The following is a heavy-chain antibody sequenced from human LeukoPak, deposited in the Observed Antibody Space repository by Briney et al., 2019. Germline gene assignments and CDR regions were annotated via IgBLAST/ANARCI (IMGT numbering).Heavy chain of an antibody. CDR2: IYSGGTT. CDR1: GFTVSDNY. CDR3: ARHDSWAGWFDP. D-gene: IGHD3-22*01. V-gene: IGHV3-53*01. Sequence: GGSLRLSCAASGFTVSDNYMSWVRQAPGKGLEWVSVIYSGGTTYSADSVKGRFTISRDNSKNTLYLQMNSLRAEDTAVYYCARHDSWAGWFDPWGQGTLVTVSS. J-gene: IGHJ5*02.